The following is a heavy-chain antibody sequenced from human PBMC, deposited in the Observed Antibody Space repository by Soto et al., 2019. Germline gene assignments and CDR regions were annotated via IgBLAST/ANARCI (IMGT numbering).Heavy chain of an antibody. CDR1: GGSISSSSYY. CDR2: IYYSGST. V-gene: IGHV4-39*01. CDR3: ARRSSGWYYFDY. Sequence: SETLSLTCTVSGGSISSSSYYWGWIRQPPGKGLEWIGSIYYSGSTYYNPSLKSRVTISVDTSKNQFSLKLSSVTAADTAVYYCARRSSGWYYFDYWGQGTLVTVSS. D-gene: IGHD6-19*01. J-gene: IGHJ4*02.